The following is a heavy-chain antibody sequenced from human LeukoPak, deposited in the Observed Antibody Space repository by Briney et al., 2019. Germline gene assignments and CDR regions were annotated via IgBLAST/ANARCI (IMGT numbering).Heavy chain of an antibody. CDR3: ATTSSIAARPDY. CDR1: GGSISSGSYY. CDR2: IYYSGST. Sequence: SQTLSLTCTVSGGSISSGSYYWSWIRQPAGKGLEWIGSIYYSGSTYYNPSLKSRVTISVDTSKNQFSLKLSSVTAADTAVYYCATTSSIAARPDYWGQGTLVTVSS. V-gene: IGHV4-39*01. D-gene: IGHD6-6*01. J-gene: IGHJ4*02.